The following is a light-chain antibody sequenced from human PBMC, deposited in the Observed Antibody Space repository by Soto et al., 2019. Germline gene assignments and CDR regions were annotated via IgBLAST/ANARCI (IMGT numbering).Light chain of an antibody. CDR2: DAY. Sequence: GDRVTITCRASQTCSTWMAWYQQEPVKATKLLIYDAYTLESGVPSSVSGSGSGTYFTLTISSLQPEDCATNYCQQLNSYPRTFGQGTKV. J-gene: IGKJ1*01. V-gene: IGKV1-13*02. CDR3: QQLNSYPRT. CDR1: QTCSTW.